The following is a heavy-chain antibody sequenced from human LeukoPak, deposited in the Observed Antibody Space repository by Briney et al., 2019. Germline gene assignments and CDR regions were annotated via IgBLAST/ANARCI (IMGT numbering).Heavy chain of an antibody. D-gene: IGHD3-16*01. CDR1: GFTFSSYA. Sequence: PGGSLRLSCAASGFTFSSYAMHRVRQAPGKGLEWVAVISYDGSNKYYADSVKGRFTISRDNSKNTLYLQMNSLRAEDTAVYYCARDFEGEYYFDYWGQGTLVTVSS. CDR2: ISYDGSNK. J-gene: IGHJ4*02. CDR3: ARDFEGEYYFDY. V-gene: IGHV3-30*04.